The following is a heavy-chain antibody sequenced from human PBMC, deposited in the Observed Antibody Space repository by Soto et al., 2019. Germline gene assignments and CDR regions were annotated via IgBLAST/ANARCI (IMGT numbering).Heavy chain of an antibody. Sequence: PSETLSLTCTVSGGSISSGDCYWSWIRQPPGKGLEWIGYIYYSGSTYYNPSLKSRVTISVDTSKNQFSLKLSSVTAADTAVYYCARDRSGGYYTFDYWGQGTLVTVSS. CDR1: GGSISSGDCY. D-gene: IGHD3-22*01. CDR2: IYYSGST. CDR3: ARDRSGGYYTFDY. J-gene: IGHJ4*02. V-gene: IGHV4-30-4*01.